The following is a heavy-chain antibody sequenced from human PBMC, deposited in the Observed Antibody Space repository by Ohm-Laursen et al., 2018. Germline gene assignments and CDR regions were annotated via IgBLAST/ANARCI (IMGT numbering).Heavy chain of an antibody. V-gene: IGHV1-2*06. Sequence: ASVKASCKASGNIFTDYYMHWVRQAPGQGLEWMGRINPNSGGANYAQKFQGRVTMTRDTSISTAYMELSRLRSDDTAVYYCARIVGNYWYFDLWGRGTLVSVSS. D-gene: IGHD2-21*01. CDR2: INPNSGGA. J-gene: IGHJ2*01. CDR1: GNIFTDYY. CDR3: ARIVGNYWYFDL.